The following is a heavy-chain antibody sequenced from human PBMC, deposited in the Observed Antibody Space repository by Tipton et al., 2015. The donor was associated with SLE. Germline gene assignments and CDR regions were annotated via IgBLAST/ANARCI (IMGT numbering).Heavy chain of an antibody. D-gene: IGHD6-19*01. V-gene: IGHV3-7*01. CDR3: ATAMLTGYRSGWWGTDAFDI. CDR1: GFTFSSHS. CDR2: IKQDGSEK. J-gene: IGHJ3*02. Sequence: QLVQSGGGVVQPGGSLRLSCAASGFTFSSHSMNWVRQAPGKGLEWVANIKQDGSEKYYVDSVKGRFTISRDNAKNSLYLQMNSLRAEDTAVYYCATAMLTGYRSGWWGTDAFDIWGQGTMVTVSS.